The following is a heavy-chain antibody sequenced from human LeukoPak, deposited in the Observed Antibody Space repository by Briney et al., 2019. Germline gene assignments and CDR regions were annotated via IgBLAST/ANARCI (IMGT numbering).Heavy chain of an antibody. CDR2: IRYDGSNK. J-gene: IGHJ4*02. D-gene: IGHD5-18*01. V-gene: IGHV3-30*02. CDR3: AKDRNGYSSTFDY. CDR1: GLTLSSYG. Sequence: PGGSLRLSCAASGLTLSSYGMHWIRQAPDKRLEWVAVIRYDGSNKNYADSVKGRFTISRDNSKNTLFLQMNSLRPEDTAVYYCAKDRNGYSSTFDYWGQGTLVTVSS.